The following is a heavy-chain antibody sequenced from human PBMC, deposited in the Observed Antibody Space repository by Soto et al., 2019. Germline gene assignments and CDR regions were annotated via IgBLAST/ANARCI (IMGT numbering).Heavy chain of an antibody. CDR1: GFTCSSYG. D-gene: IGHD2-2*02. J-gene: IGHJ4*02. CDR3: ARQLVPAAITNMVDY. V-gene: IGHV3-33*01. Sequence: GWSLKLSCAASGFTCSSYGMHWVRQAPGKGLEWVAVIWYDGSNKYYADSVKGLFTISRDNSKNTLYLQMNSLRAEDTAVYYCARQLVPAAITNMVDYWGQGTLDTVSS. CDR2: IWYDGSNK.